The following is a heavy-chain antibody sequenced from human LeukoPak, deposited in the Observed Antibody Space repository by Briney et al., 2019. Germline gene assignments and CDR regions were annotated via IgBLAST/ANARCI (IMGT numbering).Heavy chain of an antibody. CDR1: GFTFDDYA. Sequence: PGGSLRLSCAASGFTFDDYAMHWVRQAPGKGLEWVSGISWNSGSIGYADSVKGRFTISRDNAKNSLYLQMNSLRAEDTALYYCAKAGALAVPKFDYWGQGTLVTVSS. D-gene: IGHD6-19*01. V-gene: IGHV3-9*01. CDR2: ISWNSGSI. CDR3: AKAGALAVPKFDY. J-gene: IGHJ4*02.